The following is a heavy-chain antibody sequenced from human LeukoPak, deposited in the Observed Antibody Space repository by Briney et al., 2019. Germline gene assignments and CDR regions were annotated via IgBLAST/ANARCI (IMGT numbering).Heavy chain of an antibody. V-gene: IGHV3-48*01. Sequence: GGSLRLSCAASGFTFSSYSMIWVRQAPGKGLEWVSYISSGSSAIDYADSVKGRFTISRDNAKNSLYLQMDSLRVEDTALYYCARDGSSWYMDYWGQGTLVTVSS. J-gene: IGHJ4*02. CDR3: ARDGSSWYMDY. D-gene: IGHD6-13*01. CDR1: GFTFSSYS. CDR2: ISSGSSAI.